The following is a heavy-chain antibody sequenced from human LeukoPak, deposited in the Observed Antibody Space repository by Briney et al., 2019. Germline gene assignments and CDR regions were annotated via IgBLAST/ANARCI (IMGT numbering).Heavy chain of an antibody. J-gene: IGHJ4*02. D-gene: IGHD2-21*01. CDR3: ARYGRLGGESFDY. Sequence: GGSLRLSCAASGFTSSSYEMNWVRQAPGPGLEWVSYISTSVSTTYYADSVKGRFTISRDNGKNSLYLQMNSLRDEDTAVYYCARYGRLGGESFDYWGQGTLVTVSS. V-gene: IGHV3-48*03. CDR1: GFTSSSYE. CDR2: ISTSVSTT.